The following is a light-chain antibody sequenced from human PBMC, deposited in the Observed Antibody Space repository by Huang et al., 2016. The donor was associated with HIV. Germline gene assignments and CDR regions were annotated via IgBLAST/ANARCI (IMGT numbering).Light chain of an antibody. CDR3: QQYDNPPYT. CDR2: DAS. CDR1: QAIGKY. V-gene: IGKV1-33*01. J-gene: IGKJ2*01. Sequence: DIQMTQSPSSLSASVGDRVTITCQASQAIGKYLNWYHQKPGKAPKLLIYDASNVETGVPSRFSGRGSGADFTFTITSLQPEDFATYYCQQYDNPPYTFGQGTKLEIK.